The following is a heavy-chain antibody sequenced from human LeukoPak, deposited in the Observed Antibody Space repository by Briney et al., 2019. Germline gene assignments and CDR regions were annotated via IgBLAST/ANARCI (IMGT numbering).Heavy chain of an antibody. CDR2: INTGGTT. Sequence: SETLSLTCTVSGDSISSGSYYWSWIRQPAGKGLEYIGRINTGGTTNYNPSLRSRVTISVDKSKNQFSLKLSSVTAADTAVYYCARDKYSGYERYGMDVWGQGTTVTVSS. V-gene: IGHV4-61*02. J-gene: IGHJ6*02. CDR3: ARDKYSGYERYGMDV. CDR1: GDSISSGSYY. D-gene: IGHD5-12*01.